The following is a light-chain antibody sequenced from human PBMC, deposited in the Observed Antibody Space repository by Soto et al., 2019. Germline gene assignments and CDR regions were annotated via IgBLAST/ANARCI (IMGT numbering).Light chain of an antibody. CDR2: RAS. J-gene: IGKJ4*01. Sequence: IVMTHSPATLSVSPGEIASLSCGSIQSINSNLAWYQQKPGQAPRLLMFRASIRATGFPARFSGSGSGTEFNITISSLQSEDSAIYYCQQYNNWPRDTFGGGTKVDIK. CDR1: QSINSN. CDR3: QQYNNWPRDT. V-gene: IGKV3-15*01.